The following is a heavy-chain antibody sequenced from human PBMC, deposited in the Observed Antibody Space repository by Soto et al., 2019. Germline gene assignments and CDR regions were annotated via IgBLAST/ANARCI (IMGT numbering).Heavy chain of an antibody. CDR1: GGTFSTYA. V-gene: IGHV1-69*13. J-gene: IGHJ4*02. Sequence: SVKVSCKTSGGTFSTYAIYWVRQAPGQGLEWMGAIIPLFGTADYAQKFQGRVTITADESTSTAYMELSSLGSEDTAVYYCARPKGSYSSGYYYFDYWGQGTLVTVSS. CDR2: IIPLFGTA. D-gene: IGHD6-19*01. CDR3: ARPKGSYSSGYYYFDY.